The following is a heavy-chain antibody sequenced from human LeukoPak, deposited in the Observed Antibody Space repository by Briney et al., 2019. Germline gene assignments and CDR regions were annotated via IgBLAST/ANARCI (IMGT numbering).Heavy chain of an antibody. D-gene: IGHD4-17*01. CDR2: INNSGTDT. J-gene: IGHJ4*02. CDR1: GFTFSSYA. V-gene: IGHV3-23*01. CDR3: AAAVNTGRAEHY. Sequence: GRSLRLSCAASGFTFSSYAMTWVRQAPGKGLEWVSSINNSGTDTYYEDSVKGRFTISRGNSKNTLFLHINSLSAEDTAVYYCAAAVNTGRAEHYWGQGTLVTVSS.